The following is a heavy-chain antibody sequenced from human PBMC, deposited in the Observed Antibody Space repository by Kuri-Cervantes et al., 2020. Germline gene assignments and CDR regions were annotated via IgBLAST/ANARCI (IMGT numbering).Heavy chain of an antibody. CDR2: IYPGDSDT. V-gene: IGHV5-51*01. D-gene: IGHD2-15*01. CDR1: GYSFTNYW. J-gene: IGHJ4*02. Sequence: GGSLRLSCKGSGYSFTNYWIGWVRQMPGKGLEWIGIIYPGDSDTRYSPSFQGQVAISADRSISTAYLQWNSLKASDSAMYYCARGWSGDFWGQGTLVTVSS. CDR3: ARGWSGDF.